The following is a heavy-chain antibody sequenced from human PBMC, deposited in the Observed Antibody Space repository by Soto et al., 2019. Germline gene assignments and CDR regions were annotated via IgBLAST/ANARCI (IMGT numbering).Heavy chain of an antibody. J-gene: IGHJ6*02. Sequence: GASVKVSCKASGYTFTGYYMHWVRQAPGQGLEWMGWINPNSGGTNYAQKFQGGVTMTRDTSISTAYMELSRLRSDDTAVYYCARDQFVMEWLLPPYYYYGMDVWGRGTTVTVSS. D-gene: IGHD3-3*01. CDR2: INPNSGGT. V-gene: IGHV1-2*02. CDR1: GYTFTGYY. CDR3: ARDQFVMEWLLPPYYYYGMDV.